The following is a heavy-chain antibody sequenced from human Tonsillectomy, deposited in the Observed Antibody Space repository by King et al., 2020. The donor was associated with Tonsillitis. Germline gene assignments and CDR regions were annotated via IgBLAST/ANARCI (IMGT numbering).Heavy chain of an antibody. J-gene: IGHJ6*02. Sequence: VQLQESGPGLVKPSETLSLTCTVSGGSISSYYWSWVRQPPGKGLEWIGCIYSSGATYYNPSLKGRVTISVDTSKNQFSLWLSSVTAADTAVSDCATGGWSGYYYAMDVWGQGTTVTVSS. D-gene: IGHD2-15*01. V-gene: IGHV4-59*01. CDR3: ATGGWSGYYYAMDV. CDR2: IYSSGAT. CDR1: GGSISSYY.